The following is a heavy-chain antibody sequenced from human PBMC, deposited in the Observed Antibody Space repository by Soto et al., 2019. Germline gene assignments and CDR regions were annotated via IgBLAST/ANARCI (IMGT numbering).Heavy chain of an antibody. CDR3: ARADPDASVGY. D-gene: IGHD3-16*01. J-gene: IGHJ4*02. V-gene: IGHV4-59*11. CDR1: GGSMSSHY. CDR2: ISYSGST. Sequence: SETLSLTCTASGGSMSSHYWTWLRQPPGKGLEWVGYISYSGSTYYNPSLKSRVTISADTSRNQFSLKLSSVIAADTAVYYCARADPDASVGYWGQGTLVTVSS.